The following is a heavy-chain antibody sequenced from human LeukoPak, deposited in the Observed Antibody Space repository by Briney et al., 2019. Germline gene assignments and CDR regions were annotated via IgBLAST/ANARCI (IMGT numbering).Heavy chain of an antibody. CDR2: ISSYNGKT. CDR1: GYTFTDHY. V-gene: IGHV1-18*04. Sequence: ASVKVSCKALGYTFTDHYFHWLRQAPGQGLEWVGWISSYNGKTNYGKNVQGRVTMTTDTSTSTAYMELRSLRSDDTAIYYCARNYDSSKDGNDYWGQGTLVTVSS. D-gene: IGHD3-22*01. J-gene: IGHJ4*02. CDR3: ARNYDSSKDGNDY.